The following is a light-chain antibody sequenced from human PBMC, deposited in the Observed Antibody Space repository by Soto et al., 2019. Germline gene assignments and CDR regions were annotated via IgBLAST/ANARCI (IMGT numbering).Light chain of an antibody. V-gene: IGKV3-11*01. CDR1: QSVSNY. CDR2: DAS. J-gene: IGKJ4*01. CDR3: QQRNFRPEIT. Sequence: EIVLTQSPATLSLSPGERANLSCRASQSVSNYLAWYQQKPGQAPRLLIFDASNRATGIPPRFSGSGSGTAFSLTISSLEPEDSAIYYCQQRNFRPEITYGGGTKVEI.